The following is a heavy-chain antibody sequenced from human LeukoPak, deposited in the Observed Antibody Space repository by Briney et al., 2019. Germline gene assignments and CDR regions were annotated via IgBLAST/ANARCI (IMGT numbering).Heavy chain of an antibody. CDR2: VSAYNGNT. Sequence: ASVKVSCTSSGYTCTSYGICWVRMAPGQGLGWVGWVSAYNGNTNYDQKLQGRVTLATDTSTSAAFMELRSMRSYDPAVYYCARVNRVRYSSSWYDSPPDYWGQGTLVTVSS. CDR3: ARVNRVRYSSSWYDSPPDY. D-gene: IGHD6-13*01. V-gene: IGHV1-18*01. J-gene: IGHJ4*02. CDR1: GYTCTSYG.